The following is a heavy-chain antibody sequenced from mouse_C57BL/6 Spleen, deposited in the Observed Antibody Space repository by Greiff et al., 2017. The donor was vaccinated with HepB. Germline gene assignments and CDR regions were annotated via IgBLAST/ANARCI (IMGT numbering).Heavy chain of an antibody. D-gene: IGHD1-1*01. Sequence: VQLQQSGAELVKPGASVKVSCKASGYTFTSYWMHWVKQRPGQGLEWFGRIHPSDSDTNYNQKFKDKASLTVDKSSSTAYMKLSSLTSEDSAAYDCANHYDGSSSYVDVWGTGTTVTVSS. V-gene: IGHV1-74*01. CDR2: IHPSDSDT. CDR1: GYTFTSYW. J-gene: IGHJ1*03. CDR3: ANHYDGSSSYVDV.